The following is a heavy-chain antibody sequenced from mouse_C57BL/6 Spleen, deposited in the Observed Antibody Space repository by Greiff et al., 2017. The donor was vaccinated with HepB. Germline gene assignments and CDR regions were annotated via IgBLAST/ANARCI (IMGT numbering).Heavy chain of an antibody. Sequence: EVQLQQSGPELVKPGASVKISCKASGYTFTDYYMNWVKQSHGKSLEWIGDINPNNGGTSYNQKFKGKATLTVDKSSSTAYMELRSLTSEDSAVYYCASSGLRLYAMDYWGQGTSVTVSS. CDR3: ASSGLRLYAMDY. J-gene: IGHJ4*01. V-gene: IGHV1-26*01. D-gene: IGHD2-4*01. CDR2: INPNNGGT. CDR1: GYTFTDYY.